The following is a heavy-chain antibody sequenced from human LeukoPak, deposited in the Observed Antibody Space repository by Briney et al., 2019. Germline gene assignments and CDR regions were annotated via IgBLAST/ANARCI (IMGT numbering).Heavy chain of an antibody. CDR1: GDSISSTTYY. Sequence: SEILSLTCTVSGDSISSTTYYWGWIRQPPGKGLEWIGSIYYSGRTYYNPSLKSRVTISVDTSENHFSLRLSSVTAADTAVYYCARHEGYSSSSDYWGQGTLVTVSS. J-gene: IGHJ4*02. CDR3: ARHEGYSSSSDY. D-gene: IGHD6-13*01. CDR2: IYYSGRT. V-gene: IGHV4-39*01.